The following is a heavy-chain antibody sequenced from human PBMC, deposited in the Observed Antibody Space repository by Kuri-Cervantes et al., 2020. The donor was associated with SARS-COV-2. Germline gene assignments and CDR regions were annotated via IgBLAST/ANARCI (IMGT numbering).Heavy chain of an antibody. CDR2: ISGIDTNT. CDR1: GFTFSTYA. J-gene: IGHJ3*02. V-gene: IGHV3-23*01. D-gene: IGHD1-26*01. CDR3: AKDLVGATYDAFDI. Sequence: GESLKISCAASGFTFSTYAVSWVRQAPGKGLEWVSAISGIDTNTFYADSVKGRFTISRDNSKNTLYLQMNSLRAEDTAVYYCAKDLVGATYDAFDIWGQGTMVTVSS.